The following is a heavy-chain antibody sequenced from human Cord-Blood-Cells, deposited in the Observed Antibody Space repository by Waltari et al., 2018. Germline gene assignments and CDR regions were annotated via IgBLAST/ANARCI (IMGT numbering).Heavy chain of an antibody. J-gene: IGHJ6*02. CDR1: GYTFTGYY. V-gene: IGHV1-2*06. CDR3: ARVQGSGGSCYYYYGMDV. CDR2: INPNSGGT. D-gene: IGHD2-15*01. Sequence: QVQLVQSGAEVKKPGASVKVSCKASGYTFTGYYMHWVRQAPGQGLEWMGRINPNSGGTNYAQKFQGRVTMTRDTSISTAYMELSRLRADDTAVYYGARVQGSGGSCYYYYGMDVWGQGTTVTVSS.